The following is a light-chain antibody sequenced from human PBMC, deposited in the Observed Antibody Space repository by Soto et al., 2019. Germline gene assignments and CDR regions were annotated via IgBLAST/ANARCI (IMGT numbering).Light chain of an antibody. J-gene: IGKJ1*01. Sequence: AIRMTQSPSSFSASTGDRFTITCRASQGISSYLAWYQQKPGKAPKLLIYAASTLQSGVPSRFSGSGSGTDFTLTISCLQSEDFATYYCQQYYSSPWTFGQGTKVEIK. CDR2: AAS. CDR1: QGISSY. CDR3: QQYYSSPWT. V-gene: IGKV1-8*01.